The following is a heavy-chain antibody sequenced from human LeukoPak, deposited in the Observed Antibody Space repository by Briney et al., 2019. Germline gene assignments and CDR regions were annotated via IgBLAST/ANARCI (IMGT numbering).Heavy chain of an antibody. V-gene: IGHV3-23*01. CDR2: LRGNGDNT. Sequence: PGGSLRLSCATSGFTFSNFAMSWVCQAPGKGLEWVSALRGNGDNTLYADSVRGRFTISRDNFMNTLHLLMNSLTADDTAVYYCVKGRGMDVWGQGTTVTVSS. J-gene: IGHJ6*02. CDR3: VKGRGMDV. CDR1: GFTFSNFA.